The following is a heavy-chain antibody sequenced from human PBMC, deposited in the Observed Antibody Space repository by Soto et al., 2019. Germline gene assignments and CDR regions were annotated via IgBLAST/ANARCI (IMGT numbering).Heavy chain of an antibody. Sequence: ASVKVSCKASGYTFTSYAMHWVRQAPGQRLEWMGWINAGNGNTKYSQKFQGRVTITRDTSASTAYMELSSLRSEDTAVYYCARVGVTFRNWFDPWGQGTLVTVSS. CDR3: ARVGVTFRNWFDP. CDR2: INAGNGNT. V-gene: IGHV1-3*01. D-gene: IGHD2-21*02. J-gene: IGHJ5*02. CDR1: GYTFTSYA.